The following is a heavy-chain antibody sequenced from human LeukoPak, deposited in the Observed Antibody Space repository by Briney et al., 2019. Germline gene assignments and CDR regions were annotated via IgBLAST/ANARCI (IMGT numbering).Heavy chain of an antibody. Sequence: WGSLRLSCAASGFTVSSNYMNWVRQAPGKGLEWVSVIDSGGSTYYADSVKGRFTISRDNSKNTLYLQMNSLRAEDTAVYYCARGGIAAAGIAFDIWGQGTMVTVSS. CDR3: ARGGIAAAGIAFDI. D-gene: IGHD6-13*01. CDR1: GFTVSSNY. CDR2: IDSGGST. J-gene: IGHJ3*02. V-gene: IGHV3-53*01.